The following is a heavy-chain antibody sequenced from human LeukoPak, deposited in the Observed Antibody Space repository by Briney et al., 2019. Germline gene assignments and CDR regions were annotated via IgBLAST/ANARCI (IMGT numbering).Heavy chain of an antibody. V-gene: IGHV1-8*01. CDR3: ATYYSDTSARD. CDR2: MDPNNGNT. J-gene: IGHJ4*02. Sequence: ASVKVSCKASGYTFPSYDITWVRQAPGQGLEWMGWMDPNNGNTDYAQKFQGRVTMTRTTSISTAYMELSGLTSDDTAVYFCATYYSDTSARDWGQGTLVTVSS. D-gene: IGHD3-22*01. CDR1: GYTFPSYD.